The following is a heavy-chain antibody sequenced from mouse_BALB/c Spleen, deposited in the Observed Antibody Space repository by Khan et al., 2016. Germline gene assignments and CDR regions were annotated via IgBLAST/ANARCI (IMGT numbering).Heavy chain of an antibody. CDR3: GRGDY. J-gene: IGHJ2*02. V-gene: IGHV5-17*02. Sequence: EVELVESGGGLVQPGGSRKLSCAASGFTFSSFGMHWVRQAPEKGLEWVAFITSGSSAIYYADTVKGRFTVSRDTPTNTLFLQMTSLRSEDTAMYYCGRGDYWGQGTSLTVSS. CDR2: ITSGSSAI. CDR1: GFTFSSFG.